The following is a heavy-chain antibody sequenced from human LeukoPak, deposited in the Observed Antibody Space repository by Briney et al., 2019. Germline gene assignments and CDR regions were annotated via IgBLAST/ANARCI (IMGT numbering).Heavy chain of an antibody. D-gene: IGHD6-19*01. CDR3: AKGKTWLAPFDS. Sequence: PGGSLRLSCAASGFTFSSYAMHWVRQAPGKGLEWVAVISYDGSNKYYADSVKGRFTISRDTSKNMVYLQMNTLRAEDTAIYYCAKGKTWLAPFDSWGQGTLVPVSS. V-gene: IGHV3-30-3*01. J-gene: IGHJ4*02. CDR2: ISYDGSNK. CDR1: GFTFSSYA.